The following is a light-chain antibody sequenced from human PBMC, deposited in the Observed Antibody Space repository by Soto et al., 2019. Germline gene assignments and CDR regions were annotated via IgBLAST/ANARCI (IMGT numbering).Light chain of an antibody. Sequence: DIVMTQSPLSLPVTPGEPASISCRSSQSLLHSNAYNYLDWYLQKPGQSPQLLIYWGSNRASGVPDRFSGGGSGTDFTLKISRVEAEDVGVYYCMQALQTPPYTFGQGTKLEIK. J-gene: IGKJ2*01. V-gene: IGKV2-28*01. CDR2: WGS. CDR3: MQALQTPPYT. CDR1: QSLLHSNAYNY.